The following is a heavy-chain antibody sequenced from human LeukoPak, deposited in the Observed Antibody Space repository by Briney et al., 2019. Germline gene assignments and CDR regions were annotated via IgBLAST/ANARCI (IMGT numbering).Heavy chain of an antibody. CDR2: FDPEDGET. J-gene: IGHJ4*02. CDR3: ARTRGDTSGYYLYY. CDR1: GYTLTELS. Sequence: ASVKVSCKVSGYTLTELSMHWVRQAPGKGLEWMGGFDPEDGETIYAQKFQGRVTMTTDTSTSTAYMELRSLRSDDTAVYYCARTRGDTSGYYLYYWGQGTLVTVSS. V-gene: IGHV1-24*01. D-gene: IGHD3-22*01.